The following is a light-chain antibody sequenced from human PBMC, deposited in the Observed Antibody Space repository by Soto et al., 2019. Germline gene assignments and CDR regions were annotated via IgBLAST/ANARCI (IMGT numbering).Light chain of an antibody. V-gene: IGKV1-5*01. CDR3: QQYNSL. Sequence: DIQMTQSPSTLSASVGDRVTITCRASQSINNWLAWYQQKPGKAPKLLIYDVSSLESGVPSRFSGSGSGTEFTLTSSSLQPDDFATYYCQQYNSLFGGGTKVEIK. J-gene: IGKJ4*02. CDR2: DVS. CDR1: QSINNW.